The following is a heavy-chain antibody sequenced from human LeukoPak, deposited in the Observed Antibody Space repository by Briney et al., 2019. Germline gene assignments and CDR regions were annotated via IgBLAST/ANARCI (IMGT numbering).Heavy chain of an antibody. CDR3: ARDFPSYSSSWRFDY. D-gene: IGHD6-13*01. CDR2: ISAYNGNT. Sequence: GASVKVSCKASGYTFTSYGISWVRQAPGQGLEWMGWISAYNGNTNYAQKLQGRVTMTTDTSTSTAYMELRSLRSDDTAVYYCARDFPSYSSSWRFDYWGQGTLVTVSS. CDR1: GYTFTSYG. J-gene: IGHJ4*02. V-gene: IGHV1-18*01.